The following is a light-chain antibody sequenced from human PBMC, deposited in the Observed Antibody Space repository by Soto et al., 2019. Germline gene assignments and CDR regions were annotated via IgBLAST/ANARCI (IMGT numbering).Light chain of an antibody. CDR3: QQSYNTPRT. J-gene: IGKJ1*01. CDR1: QRISTH. Sequence: DIQMTQSPSSLSASVGDRVTLTCRASQRISTHLNWYQQKPGKAPNLLIYAAYNLQSGIPSRFSGSGSGTDFTLTISSLQPEDFATYYCQQSYNTPRTVGQGTKVDI. V-gene: IGKV1-39*01. CDR2: AAY.